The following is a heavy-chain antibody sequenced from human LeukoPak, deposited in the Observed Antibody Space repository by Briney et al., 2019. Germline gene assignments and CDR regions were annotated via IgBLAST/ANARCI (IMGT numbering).Heavy chain of an antibody. CDR3: ARSTHVVVTAIPYYFDY. D-gene: IGHD2-21*02. V-gene: IGHV5-51*07. CDR2: IYPGDSDT. Sequence: GESLKISCKGSGYSFTSYWIGWVHQMPGKGLEWMGIIYPGDSDTRYSPSFQGQVTISADKSISTAYLQWSSLKASDTAMYYCARSTHVVVTAIPYYFDYWGQGTLVTVSS. CDR1: GYSFTSYW. J-gene: IGHJ4*02.